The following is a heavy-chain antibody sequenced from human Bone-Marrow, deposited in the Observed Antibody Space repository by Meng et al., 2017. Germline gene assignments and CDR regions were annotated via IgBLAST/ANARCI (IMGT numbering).Heavy chain of an antibody. Sequence: GESLKISCGASGFSFSLYGMHWVRQAPGRGLEWVGLFWRDGSNEEYVDSVKGRVTISRDNSKNMLYLQMDSLRGEDTAVYYCARNRDNGWNYQYGMDVWGQGTTVTVSS. CDR2: FWRDGSNE. CDR1: GFSFSLYG. V-gene: IGHV3-33*01. CDR3: ARNRDNGWNYQYGMDV. J-gene: IGHJ6*02. D-gene: IGHD5-24*01.